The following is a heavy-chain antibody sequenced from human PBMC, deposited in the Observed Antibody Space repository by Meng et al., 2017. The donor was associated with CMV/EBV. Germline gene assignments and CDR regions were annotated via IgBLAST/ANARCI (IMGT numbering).Heavy chain of an antibody. CDR1: GFTFSSYS. V-gene: IGHV3-21*01. CDR2: ISSGGSYI. CDR3: ARALSQRSTIFEGISSHYYYGMDV. Sequence: GESLKISCAASGFTFSSYSMNWVRQAPGKGLEWVSFISSGGSYIYYADSVKGRFTISRDNAKTSLYLQMNSLRAEDTAVYYCARALSQRSTIFEGISSHYYYGMDVWGQGTTVTVSS. D-gene: IGHD3-3*01. J-gene: IGHJ6*02.